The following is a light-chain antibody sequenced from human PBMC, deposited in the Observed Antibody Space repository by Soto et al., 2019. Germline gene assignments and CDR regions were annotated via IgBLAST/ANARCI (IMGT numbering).Light chain of an antibody. V-gene: IGKV1-9*01. Sequence: DIQMTQSPSTLSASVGDRVTITCRASQSIRNWLAWYQQKPGKAPKLLISAASTLQSGVPSRFSGSGSGTEFTLTITSLQPEDFATYYCQQLNSYPSFGGGTKVDIK. CDR2: AAS. J-gene: IGKJ4*01. CDR3: QQLNSYPS. CDR1: QSIRNW.